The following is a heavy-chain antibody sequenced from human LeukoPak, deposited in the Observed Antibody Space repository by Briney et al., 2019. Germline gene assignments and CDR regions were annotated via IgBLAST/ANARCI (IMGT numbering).Heavy chain of an antibody. CDR1: GFTFSSYS. D-gene: IGHD6-19*01. V-gene: IGHV3-21*01. J-gene: IGHJ4*02. Sequence: GGSLRLSCAASGFTFSSYSMTWVRQAPGKGLEWVSSISSSSSYIYYADSVKGRFTISRDNAKNSLYLLMNSLRAEDTAVYYCARERSSGWYYFDYWGQGTLVTVSS. CDR2: ISSSSSYI. CDR3: ARERSSGWYYFDY.